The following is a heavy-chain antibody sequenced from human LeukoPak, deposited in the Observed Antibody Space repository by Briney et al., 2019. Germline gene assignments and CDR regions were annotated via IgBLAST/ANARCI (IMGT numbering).Heavy chain of an antibody. V-gene: IGHV3-48*01. D-gene: IGHD5-24*01. Sequence: PGGSLRLSCAASGFTFSTYSMNWVRQAPGKGLEWVSYIDTGTSTIYYADSVKGRFTISKDNAKNSLYLQMNSLRTEDTGVYYCARHEIINIGYWGQGTLVTVSS. CDR3: ARHEIINIGY. CDR1: GFTFSTYS. J-gene: IGHJ4*02. CDR2: IDTGTSTI.